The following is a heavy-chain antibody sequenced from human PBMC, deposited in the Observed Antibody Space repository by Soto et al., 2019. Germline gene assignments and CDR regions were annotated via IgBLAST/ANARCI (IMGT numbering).Heavy chain of an antibody. J-gene: IGHJ4*02. CDR3: ASLHGYSYGYSYYFDY. CDR1: GGTFSSYA. CDR2: IIPIFGTA. V-gene: IGHV1-69*06. D-gene: IGHD5-18*01. Sequence: QVQLVQSGAEVKKPGSSVKVSCKASGGTFSSYAISWVRHAPGQGLEWMGGIIPIFGTANYAQKCQGRVTITADKSTSTAYMELSSLRSEDTAVYYCASLHGYSYGYSYYFDYWGQGTLVTVSS.